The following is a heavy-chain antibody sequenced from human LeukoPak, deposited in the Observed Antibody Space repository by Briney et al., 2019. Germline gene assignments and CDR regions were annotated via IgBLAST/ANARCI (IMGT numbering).Heavy chain of an antibody. CDR3: ARAHYSLAHSFDY. J-gene: IGHJ4*02. D-gene: IGHD2-15*01. V-gene: IGHV3-21*01. Sequence: GGSLRLSCVASGFTFSNYSMNWVRQAPGKGLEWVSSISSSTSYIYYAESVKGRFTISRDNAKNSLYLQMNSLRAEDTAVFYCARAHYSLAHSFDYWGQGTLVTVSS. CDR2: ISSSTSYI. CDR1: GFTFSNYS.